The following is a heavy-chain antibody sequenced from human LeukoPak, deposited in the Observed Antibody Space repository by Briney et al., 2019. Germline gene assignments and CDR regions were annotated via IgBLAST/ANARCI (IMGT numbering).Heavy chain of an antibody. Sequence: PSETLSLTCTVSGGSISSGSYYWSWIRQPAGKGLEWIGRIYTSGSTNYNPSLKSRVTISVDTSKNQFSLKLSSVTAADTAVYYCATHYDFWSGHVGDKLTHMDVWGKGTTVTVSS. J-gene: IGHJ6*03. D-gene: IGHD3-3*01. CDR2: IYTSGST. V-gene: IGHV4-61*02. CDR3: ATHYDFWSGHVGDKLTHMDV. CDR1: GGSISSGSYY.